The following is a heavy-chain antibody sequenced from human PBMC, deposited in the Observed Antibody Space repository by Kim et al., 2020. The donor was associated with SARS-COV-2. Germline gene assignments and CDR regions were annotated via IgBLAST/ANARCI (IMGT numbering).Heavy chain of an antibody. D-gene: IGHD6-19*01. J-gene: IGHJ5*02. Sequence: VKSRITINPDTSKNQFSLQLNSVTPEDTAVYYCARDPPGGGWYRVNWFDPWGQGTLVTVSS. V-gene: IGHV6-1*01. CDR3: ARDPPGGGWYRVNWFDP.